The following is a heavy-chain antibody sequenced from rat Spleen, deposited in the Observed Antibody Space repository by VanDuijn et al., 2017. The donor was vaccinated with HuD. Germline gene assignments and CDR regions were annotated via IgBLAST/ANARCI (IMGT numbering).Heavy chain of an antibody. CDR2: ISYEGSGT. D-gene: IGHD1-4*01. J-gene: IGHJ4*01. V-gene: IGHV5-22*01. CDR3: ARLSGLDYVMDA. Sequence: EVQLVESGGGLVQPGRSLKLSCAASGFTFSDYCMAWVRQAPKKGLEWVASISYEGSGTYYGDSVKGRFTISRDNAKSTLYLQMNSLRSEDTATYYCARLSGLDYVMDAWGQGASVTVSS. CDR1: GFTFSDYC.